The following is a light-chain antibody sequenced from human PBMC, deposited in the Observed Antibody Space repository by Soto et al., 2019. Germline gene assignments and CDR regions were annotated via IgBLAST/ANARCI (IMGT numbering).Light chain of an antibody. V-gene: IGKV3-15*01. Sequence: EVVMTQTPAILSVSPGERATLSCRASQSVSTNLAWYQQKPGQAPRLLIYGASTRATGIPARFSGSGSWTEFTLTISSLQSEDFAVYYCQHYNNWPPWTFGQGTKVEIK. CDR3: QHYNNWPPWT. CDR2: GAS. CDR1: QSVSTN. J-gene: IGKJ1*01.